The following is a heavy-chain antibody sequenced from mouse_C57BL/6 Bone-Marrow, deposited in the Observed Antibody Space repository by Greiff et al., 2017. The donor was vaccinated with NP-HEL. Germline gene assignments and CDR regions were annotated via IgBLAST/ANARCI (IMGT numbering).Heavy chain of an antibody. V-gene: IGHV7-1*01. CDR2: SRNKANDYTT. CDR3: ARDNWDWYFDV. Sequence: EVKLMESGGGLVQSGRSLRLSCATSGFTFSDFYMEWVRQAPGKGLEWIAASRNKANDYTTEYSASVKGRFIVSRDTSQSILYLQMKALGAEDTAIYYCARDNWDWYFDVWGTGTTVTVSS. D-gene: IGHD4-1*01. J-gene: IGHJ1*03. CDR1: GFTFSDFY.